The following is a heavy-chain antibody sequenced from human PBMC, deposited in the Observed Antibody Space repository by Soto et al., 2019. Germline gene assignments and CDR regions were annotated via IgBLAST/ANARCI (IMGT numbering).Heavy chain of an antibody. Sequence: SVKVSCKASGGTFSSYAISWVRQAPGQGLEWMGGIIPIFGTANSAHKFQGRVTITADESTSTAYMELSSLRSDATAVYYCARGPLSDFWSCIPHPDGMDVWGQGTTVTVSS. CDR3: ARGPLSDFWSCIPHPDGMDV. CDR2: IIPIFGTA. D-gene: IGHD3-3*01. J-gene: IGHJ6*02. CDR1: GGTFSSYA. V-gene: IGHV1-69*13.